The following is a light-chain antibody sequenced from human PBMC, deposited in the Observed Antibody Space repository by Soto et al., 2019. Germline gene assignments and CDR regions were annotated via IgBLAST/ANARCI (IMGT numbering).Light chain of an antibody. CDR3: QQQGT. J-gene: IGKJ1*01. V-gene: IGKV3-20*01. CDR1: QSVSSSY. Sequence: EIVLTQSPGTLSLSPGERATLSCRASQSVSSSYLAWYQQKPGQAPRLLIYDASTRATGIPDRFSGSGSGTDFTLTISRLEPEDFAVYSCQQQGTFGQGTKVEIK. CDR2: DAS.